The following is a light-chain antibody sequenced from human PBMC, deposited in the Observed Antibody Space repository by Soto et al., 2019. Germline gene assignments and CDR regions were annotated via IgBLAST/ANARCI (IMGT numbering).Light chain of an antibody. CDR1: QSVSSY. V-gene: IGKV3-11*01. J-gene: IGKJ5*01. Sequence: VLTQSPATLSLSPGERATLSCRASQSVSSYLAWYRQKPGQAPRLLIYDASNRATGIPARFSGSGSRTDFTLTISSLEPEDFADDYCQQRSNWRTFGQGTRLEI. CDR3: QQRSNWRT. CDR2: DAS.